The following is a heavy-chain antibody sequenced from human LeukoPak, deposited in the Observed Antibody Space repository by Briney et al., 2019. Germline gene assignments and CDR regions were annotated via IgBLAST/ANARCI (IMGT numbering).Heavy chain of an antibody. CDR2: TNHSGST. CDR3: ARGRSSSWSRVRYWFDP. D-gene: IGHD6-13*01. Sequence: SETLSLTCAVYGGSFSGYYWSWIRQPPGKGLGWIGETNHSGSTNYNPSLKSRVTISVDTSKNQFSLKLSSVTAADTAVYYCARGRSSSWSRVRYWFDPWGQGTLVTVSS. V-gene: IGHV4-34*01. J-gene: IGHJ5*02. CDR1: GGSFSGYY.